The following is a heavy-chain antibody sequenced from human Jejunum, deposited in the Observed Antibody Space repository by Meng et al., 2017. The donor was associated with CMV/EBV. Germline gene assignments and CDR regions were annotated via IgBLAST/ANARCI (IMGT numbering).Heavy chain of an antibody. J-gene: IGHJ4*02. Sequence: QVQLQQWGSGLLKPSETPSLTCIVSGESFSGYHWTWIRQPPGKGLEWIGEINHSGSTNYTPSLKSRVTILVNTSKRQFSLRLSFVTAADTAVYYCARVGGAQHGDFDFWGQGTLVTVSS. CDR2: INHSGST. V-gene: IGHV4-34*01. CDR1: GESFSGYH. D-gene: IGHD4-17*01. CDR3: ARVGGAQHGDFDF.